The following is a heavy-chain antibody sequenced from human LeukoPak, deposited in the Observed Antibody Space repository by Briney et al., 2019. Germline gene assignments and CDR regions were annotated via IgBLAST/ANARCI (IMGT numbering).Heavy chain of an antibody. V-gene: IGHV3-23*01. J-gene: IGHJ4*02. CDR1: GLTVSSDY. Sequence: GGSLRLSCAVSGLTVSSDYMSWVRQALGKGLEWVSAISGSGGSTYYADSVKGRFTISRDNSKNTLYLQMNSLRAEDTAVYYCAKGSGSPTQPKHYWGQGTLVTVSS. D-gene: IGHD1-26*01. CDR3: AKGSGSPTQPKHY. CDR2: ISGSGGST.